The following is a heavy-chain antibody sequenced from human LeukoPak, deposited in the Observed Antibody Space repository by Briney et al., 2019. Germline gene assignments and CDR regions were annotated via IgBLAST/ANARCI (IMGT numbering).Heavy chain of an antibody. CDR3: AKASAMIVVVSKHFDY. CDR2: ISGSGGST. Sequence: PGGSLRLSCAASGFTFSSYAMSWVRQAPGKGREWGSAISGSGGSTYYADSVKGRFTISRDNSKNTLYLQMNSLRAEDTAVYYCAKASAMIVVVSKHFDYWGQGTLVTVSS. CDR1: GFTFSSYA. V-gene: IGHV3-23*01. J-gene: IGHJ4*02. D-gene: IGHD3-22*01.